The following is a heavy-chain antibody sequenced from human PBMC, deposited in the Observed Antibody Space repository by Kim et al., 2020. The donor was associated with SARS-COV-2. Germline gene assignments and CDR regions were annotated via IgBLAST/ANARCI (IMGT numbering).Heavy chain of an antibody. CDR1: GYTFTSYG. D-gene: IGHD2-2*01. CDR3: ARAGHCSSTSCSVGAPLFDY. J-gene: IGHJ4*02. Sequence: ASVKVSCKASGYTFTSYGISWVRQAPGQGLEWMGWISAYNGNTNYAQKLQGRVTMTTDTSTSTAYMELRSLRSDDTAVYYCARAGHCSSTSCSVGAPLFDYWGQGTLVTVSS. V-gene: IGHV1-18*01. CDR2: ISAYNGNT.